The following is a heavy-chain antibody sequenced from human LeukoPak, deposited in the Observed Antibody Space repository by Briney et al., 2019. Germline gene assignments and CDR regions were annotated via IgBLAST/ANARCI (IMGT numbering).Heavy chain of an antibody. CDR1: GFTVSSNY. D-gene: IGHD3/OR15-3a*01. J-gene: IGHJ6*02. CDR3: AAEGAGAIIFDYYGMDV. V-gene: IGHV3-53*01. Sequence: GGSLRLSCAASGFTVSSNYMSWVRQAPGKGLEWVSVIHSGGSTYYADSVKGRFTISRDNSKNTLYLQMNSLRAEDTAVYYCAAEGAGAIIFDYYGMDVWGQGTTVTVSS. CDR2: IHSGGST.